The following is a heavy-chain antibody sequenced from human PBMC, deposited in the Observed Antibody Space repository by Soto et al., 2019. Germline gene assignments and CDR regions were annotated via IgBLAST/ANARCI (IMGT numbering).Heavy chain of an antibody. J-gene: IGHJ4*02. Sequence: SLRLSCAASGFTFSDYYMSWIRQAPGKGLEWVSYISSSSSYTNYADSVKGRFTISRDNAKNSLYLQMNSLRAEDTAVYYCALDYVGSSGYYCHFAYWSRGSLDTVSA. V-gene: IGHV3-11*05. CDR1: GFTFSDYY. D-gene: IGHD3-22*01. CDR2: ISSSSSYT. CDR3: ALDYVGSSGYYCHFAY.